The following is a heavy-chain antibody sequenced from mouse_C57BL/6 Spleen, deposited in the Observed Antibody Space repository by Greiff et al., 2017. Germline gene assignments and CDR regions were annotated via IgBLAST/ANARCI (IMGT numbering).Heavy chain of an antibody. Sequence: QVQLQQSGPELVKPGASVKLSCKASGYTFTSYDINWVKQRPGQGLEWIGWIYPRDGSTKYNEKFKGKATLTVDPSSSTAYMELHSLPSEDSAVYCCARDWDVKGPYFDYWGQGTTLTVSS. D-gene: IGHD4-1*01. V-gene: IGHV1-85*01. CDR2: IYPRDGST. CDR3: ARDWDVKGPYFDY. CDR1: GYTFTSYD. J-gene: IGHJ2*01.